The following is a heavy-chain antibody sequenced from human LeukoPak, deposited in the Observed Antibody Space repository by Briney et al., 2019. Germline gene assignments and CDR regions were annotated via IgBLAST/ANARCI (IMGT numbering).Heavy chain of an antibody. CDR3: ARFETVAAKPFEY. D-gene: IGHD6-19*01. Sequence: GGSLRLSCAASGFTFSDYIMTWVRRPPGKGLEWVSYISSSSSAIYYADSVKGRFTISRDNAKNSLYLQMDSLRAEDTAVYYCARFETVAAKPFEYWGQGALVTVSS. CDR1: GFTFSDYI. CDR2: ISSSSSAI. J-gene: IGHJ4*02. V-gene: IGHV3-21*05.